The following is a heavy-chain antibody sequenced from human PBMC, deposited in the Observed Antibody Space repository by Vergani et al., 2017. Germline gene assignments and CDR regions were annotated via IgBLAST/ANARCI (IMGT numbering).Heavy chain of an antibody. J-gene: IGHJ4*02. CDR3: AKVLYYASRGYFDY. Sequence: VQLVESGGGVVQPGRSLRLSCSASGFTFNSYAIHWVRQAPGKGLEWVSCINGGGSNTYYADSVKGRFTISRDNSKNTLYLQMNILRADDTAVYYCAKVLYYASRGYFDYWGQGTLVTVSS. V-gene: IGHV3-23*04. CDR2: INGGGSNT. D-gene: IGHD3-10*01. CDR1: GFTFNSYA.